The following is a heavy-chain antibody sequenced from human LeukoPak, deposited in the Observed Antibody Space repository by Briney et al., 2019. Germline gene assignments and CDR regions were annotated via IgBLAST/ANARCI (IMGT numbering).Heavy chain of an antibody. Sequence: GGSLRLSCAASGFTFSSYAMSWVRQAPGKGLEWVSAISGSGGSTYYADSVKGRFTISRDNSKNTLYLQMSSLRAEDTAVYYCANSYDILTGYYSGGYWGQGTLVTVSS. V-gene: IGHV3-23*01. D-gene: IGHD3-9*01. J-gene: IGHJ4*02. CDR1: GFTFSSYA. CDR2: ISGSGGST. CDR3: ANSYDILTGYYSGGY.